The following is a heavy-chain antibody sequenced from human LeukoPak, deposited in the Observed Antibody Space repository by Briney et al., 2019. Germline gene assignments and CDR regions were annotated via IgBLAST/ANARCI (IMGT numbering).Heavy chain of an antibody. V-gene: IGHV3-33*06. CDR3: AKELDSSGYFDY. D-gene: IGHD3-22*01. CDR2: IWYDGGNK. J-gene: IGHJ4*02. CDR1: GFTFSSYG. Sequence: QPGRSLRLSCAASGFTFSSYGMHWVRQAPGKGLEWVAVIWYDGGNKYYADSVKGRFTISRDNSKKTLYLQMNSLRAEDTAVYYCAKELDSSGYFDYWGQGTLVTVSS.